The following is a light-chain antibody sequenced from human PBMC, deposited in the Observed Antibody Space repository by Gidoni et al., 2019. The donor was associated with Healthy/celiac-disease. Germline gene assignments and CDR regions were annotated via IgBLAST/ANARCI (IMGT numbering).Light chain of an antibody. J-gene: IGLJ1*01. CDR1: TIDVGGYNY. V-gene: IGLV2-14*03. CDR2: DVS. CDR3: SSYTSSSLYV. Sequence: QTALTQPASVSGSPGQSLTISCTGTTIDVGGYNYFSWYQQHPGTAPKLMIYDVSNRPSGVSNRFSGSNSGNTASLTISGLQAEDEADYYCSSYTSSSLYVFGTGTKVTVL.